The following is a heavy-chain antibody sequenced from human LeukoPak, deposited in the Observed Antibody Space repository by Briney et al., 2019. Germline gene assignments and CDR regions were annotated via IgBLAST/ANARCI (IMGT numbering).Heavy chain of an antibody. CDR1: GFTFSSYE. D-gene: IGHD6-13*01. Sequence: PGGSLRLSCAASGFTFSSYEMNWVRQAPGKGLEWVAVISYDGSNKYYADSVKGRFTISRDNSKNTLYLQMNSLRAEDTAVYYCAKDGASSSWDFDYWGQGTLVTVSS. J-gene: IGHJ4*02. CDR3: AKDGASSSWDFDY. CDR2: ISYDGSNK. V-gene: IGHV3-30*18.